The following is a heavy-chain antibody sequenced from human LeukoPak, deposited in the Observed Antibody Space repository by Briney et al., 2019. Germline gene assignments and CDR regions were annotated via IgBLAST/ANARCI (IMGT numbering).Heavy chain of an antibody. Sequence: SETLSLTCTVSGHSISSYYWNWIRQPPGKGLEWIGYIYYTGSTNCNPSLKSRVTMSVDTSKNQFSLKLNSVTAADTAVYYCARGLRSSSSFFDYWGQGTLVTVSS. D-gene: IGHD6-13*01. CDR1: GHSISSYY. V-gene: IGHV4-59*01. CDR3: ARGLRSSSSFFDY. J-gene: IGHJ4*02. CDR2: IYYTGST.